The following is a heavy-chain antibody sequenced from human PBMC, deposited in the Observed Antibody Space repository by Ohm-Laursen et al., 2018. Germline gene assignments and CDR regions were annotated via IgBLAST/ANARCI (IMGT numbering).Heavy chain of an antibody. D-gene: IGHD3-22*01. J-gene: IGHJ5*02. Sequence: SLRLSCSAPGFTFSSYSMNWVRQAPGKGLEWVSSISSSSSYIYYADSVKGRFTISRDNAKNSLYLQMNSLRAEDTAVYYCARDLANSSGAPFDPWGQGTRVTVSS. CDR3: ARDLANSSGAPFDP. V-gene: IGHV3-21*01. CDR2: ISSSSSYI. CDR1: GFTFSSYS.